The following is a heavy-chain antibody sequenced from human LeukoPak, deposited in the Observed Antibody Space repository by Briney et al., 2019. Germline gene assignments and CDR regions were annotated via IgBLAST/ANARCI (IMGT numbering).Heavy chain of an antibody. D-gene: IGHD6-19*01. CDR1: GGSISSSNYY. V-gene: IGHV4-39*07. J-gene: IGHJ6*02. CDR3: ARVTQQWPYYYGMDV. Sequence: SETLSLTCTVSGGSISSSNYYWGWIRQPPGKGLEWIGEINHSGSTNYNPSLKSRVTISVDKSKNQFSLKLSSVTAADTAVYYCARVTQQWPYYYGMDVWGQGTTVTVSS. CDR2: INHSGST.